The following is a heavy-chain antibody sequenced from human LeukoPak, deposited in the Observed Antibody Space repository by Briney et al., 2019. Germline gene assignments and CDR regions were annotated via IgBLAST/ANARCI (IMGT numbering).Heavy chain of an antibody. Sequence: KTGGSLRLSCAASGFTFSTYSMNWVRQAPGKGLEWVSFIDTSGTYIYYGESMKGRFTISRDNAKNSLYLQMNGLRAEDTAVYYCARGRSITLLRGVAMSDGLDIWGQGTMVAVSS. D-gene: IGHD3-10*01. CDR3: ARGRSITLLRGVAMSDGLDI. CDR2: IDTSGTYI. J-gene: IGHJ3*02. CDR1: GFTFSTYS. V-gene: IGHV3-21*01.